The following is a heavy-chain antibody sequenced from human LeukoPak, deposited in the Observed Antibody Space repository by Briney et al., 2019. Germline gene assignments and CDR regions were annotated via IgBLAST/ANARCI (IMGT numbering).Heavy chain of an antibody. CDR1: GGSISDYY. CDR2: IYYSGST. Sequence: PSETLSLTCTVSGGSISDYYWRWIREPPGKGLEGIGYIYYSGSTNYNPSLKRRVTISVDTSKNQFSLRLRSVTAADTAVYYCARVHCNTPMIIDSCYYFDYWGQGTLVTVSS. V-gene: IGHV4-59*01. J-gene: IGHJ4*02. CDR3: ARVHCNTPMIIDSCYYFDY. D-gene: IGHD5-18*01.